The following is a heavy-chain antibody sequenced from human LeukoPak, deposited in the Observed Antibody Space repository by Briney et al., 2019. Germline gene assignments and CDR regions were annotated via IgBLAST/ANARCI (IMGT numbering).Heavy chain of an antibody. Sequence: GGSLSLSCAVTGITLSSYGMSWVRQAPGKGLEWVAGISGSGGGTNYADSVKGRFTISRDNPKNTLYLQMHSLRAEDTAVYFCAKRGVVVRVILVGLHKEATYFDSWGQGALVTVSS. D-gene: IGHD3-10*01. CDR2: ISGSGGGT. CDR3: AKRGVVVRVILVGLHKEATYFDS. J-gene: IGHJ4*02. CDR1: GITLSSYG. V-gene: IGHV3-23*01.